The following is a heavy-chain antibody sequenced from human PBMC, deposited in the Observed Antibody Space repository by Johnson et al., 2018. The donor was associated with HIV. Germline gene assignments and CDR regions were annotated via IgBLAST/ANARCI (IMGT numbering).Heavy chain of an antibody. CDR1: GITFSNYW. Sequence: VQLVESGGGLVQPGGSLRLSCVASGITFSNYWMSWVRQAPGKGLEWVANMKQDGSEQYYVDSVKGRFTISRDNAKNSLYLQMHSLRAEDTAVYYCARGGPVDWVAAFDIWGQGTLVTVSS. CDR3: ARGGPVDWVAAFDI. V-gene: IGHV3-7*05. CDR2: MKQDGSEQ. J-gene: IGHJ3*02. D-gene: IGHD3-9*01.